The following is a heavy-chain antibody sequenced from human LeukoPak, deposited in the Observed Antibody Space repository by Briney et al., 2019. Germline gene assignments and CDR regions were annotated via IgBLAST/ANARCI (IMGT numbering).Heavy chain of an antibody. D-gene: IGHD5-24*01. Sequence: GGSLRPSCAASGFTFSDYYMSWIRQAPGEGLEWVSYISSSGSSIYYADSVSGRFTISRDNAKNSLYLQMNSLRAEDTAVYYCARGRRDGYNYVNYWGQGTLVTVSS. V-gene: IGHV3-11*01. J-gene: IGHJ4*02. CDR1: GFTFSDYY. CDR2: ISSSGSSI. CDR3: ARGRRDGYNYVNY.